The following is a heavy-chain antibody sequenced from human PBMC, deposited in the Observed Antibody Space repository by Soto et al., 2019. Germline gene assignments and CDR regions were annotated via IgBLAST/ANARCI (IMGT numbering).Heavy chain of an antibody. V-gene: IGHV1-69*13. D-gene: IGHD4-17*01. CDR2: IIPIFGTA. Sequence: SVKVSCKASGGTFSSYAISWVRQAPGQGLEWMGGIIPIFGTANYAQKFQGRVTITADESTSTAYMELSSLRSEDTAVYYCARDQGRLAVTXYYGMDVWGQGTTVTVSS. CDR1: GGTFSSYA. J-gene: IGHJ6*02. CDR3: ARDQGRLAVTXYYGMDV.